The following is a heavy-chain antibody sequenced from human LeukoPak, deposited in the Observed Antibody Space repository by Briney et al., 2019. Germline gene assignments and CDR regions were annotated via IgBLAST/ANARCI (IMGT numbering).Heavy chain of an antibody. V-gene: IGHV3-7*01. CDR2: IKQDGSGK. Sequence: GGSLRLSCAASGFTFSSYAMHWVRQAPGKGLEWVANIKQDGSGKYYVDSVKGRFTISRDNAKNSLYLQMNSLRAEDTAVYYCARGSAEFDYWGQGTLVTVSS. D-gene: IGHD1-14*01. J-gene: IGHJ4*02. CDR1: GFTFSSYA. CDR3: ARGSAEFDY.